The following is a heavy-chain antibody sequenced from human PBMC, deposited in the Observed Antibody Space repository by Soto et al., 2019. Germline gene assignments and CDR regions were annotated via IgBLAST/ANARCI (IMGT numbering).Heavy chain of an antibody. CDR3: ARDSRLVRIPSSNRYYYPGMDV. J-gene: IGHJ6*02. D-gene: IGHD3-10*02. CDR2: VFYNGTT. CDR1: GVSVSGSSC. V-gene: IGHV4-61*01. Sequence: PSETLSLTCTVSGVSVSGSSCWTWIRQAPGKGLEWIGCVFYNGTTNYNPSLRSPVTISIDTSKNQFSLKVTSVTAADTAVYWCARDSRLVRIPSSNRYYYPGMDVWGQGKTVTVSS.